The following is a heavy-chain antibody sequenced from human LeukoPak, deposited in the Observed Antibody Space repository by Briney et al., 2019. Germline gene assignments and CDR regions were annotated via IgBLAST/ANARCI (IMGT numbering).Heavy chain of an antibody. D-gene: IGHD2-15*01. J-gene: IGHJ3*02. CDR3: ARAAGREDIVVVSDAFDI. V-gene: IGHV4-4*07. CDR1: GGSISSYY. Sequence: PSETLSLTCTVSGGSISSYYWSWIRQPAGKGLEWIGRIYTSGSTNYNPSLKSRVTISVDTSKNQFSLKLSSVTAADTAVYYCARAAGREDIVVVSDAFDIWGQGTMVTVSS. CDR2: IYTSGST.